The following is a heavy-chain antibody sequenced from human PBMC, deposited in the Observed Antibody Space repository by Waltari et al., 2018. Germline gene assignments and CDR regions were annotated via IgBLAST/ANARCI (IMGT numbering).Heavy chain of an antibody. CDR1: GYSINSGYY. V-gene: IGHV4-38-2*01. CDR2: IYHDGST. Sequence: QVQLQESGPGLLKPSETLSLTCGVSGYSINSGYYWGWIRPPPGKGLEWIGTIYHDGSTLYNPSVKSRLTMSMDTSKNEFSLKLSSVTAADTAVYYCTRQVLGYCTSAPCRRLDSWGQGTLVTVSS. D-gene: IGHD2-2*03. CDR3: TRQVLGYCTSAPCRRLDS. J-gene: IGHJ4*02.